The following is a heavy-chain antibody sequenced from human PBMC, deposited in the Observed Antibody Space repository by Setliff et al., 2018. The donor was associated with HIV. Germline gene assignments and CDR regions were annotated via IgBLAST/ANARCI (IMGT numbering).Heavy chain of an antibody. CDR1: GGSISSGGYY. Sequence: SETLSLTCNVPGGSISSGGYYWSWIRQHPGKGLEWIGYIYYSGSTYYNPSLKSLGTISVDTSKNQFSLKLSSVTAADTAVYYCARARGGCSGGSCPAHHYYYYMDVWGKGTTVTVSS. J-gene: IGHJ6*03. V-gene: IGHV4-31*01. CDR2: IYYSGST. CDR3: ARARGGCSGGSCPAHHYYYYMDV. D-gene: IGHD2-15*01.